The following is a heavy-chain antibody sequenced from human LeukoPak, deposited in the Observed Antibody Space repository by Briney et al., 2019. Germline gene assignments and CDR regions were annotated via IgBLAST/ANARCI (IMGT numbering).Heavy chain of an antibody. J-gene: IGHJ4*02. CDR1: GFTFSSYG. CDR3: AKDQRGSGSYYY. V-gene: IGHV3-30*18. Sequence: GGSLRLSCAASGFTFSSYGMHWVRQAPGKGLEWVAVISYDGSNKYYADSVKGRFTISRDNSKNTLYLQMNSLGAEDTAVYYCAKDQRGSGSYYYWGQGNLVTVSS. D-gene: IGHD1-26*01. CDR2: ISYDGSNK.